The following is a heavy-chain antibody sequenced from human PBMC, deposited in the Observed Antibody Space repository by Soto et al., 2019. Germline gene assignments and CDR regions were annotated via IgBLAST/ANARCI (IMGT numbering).Heavy chain of an antibody. J-gene: IGHJ4*02. CDR2: INPNTGDT. D-gene: IGHD2-21*01. Sequence: QVQLVQSGAEVKKPGASVRVSCKASGYTFTAYNVEWVRQAPGQGLEWMGWINPNTGDTNYAQKFQGRVAMTRDTSITTAYMELSRLKSDDTAMYYCARGLGPDSWGQGTLVTVSS. V-gene: IGHV1-2*02. CDR3: ARGLGPDS. CDR1: GYTFTAYN.